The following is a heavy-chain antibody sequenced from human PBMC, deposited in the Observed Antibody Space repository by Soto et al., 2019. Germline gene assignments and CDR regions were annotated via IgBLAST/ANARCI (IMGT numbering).Heavy chain of an antibody. CDR2: IYISGST. CDR1: GGSIDNYY. V-gene: IGHV4-4*07. Sequence: SEXLSLTCTVSGGSIDNYYWSWIRQPAGKGLEWIGRIYISGSTNYNPSLKSRVAMSVDTSKNQFSLKLSSVPAADTAVYYCARGLRRGVIVWFDPWGQGTLVTVSS. CDR3: ARGLRRGVIVWFDP. D-gene: IGHD3-10*01. J-gene: IGHJ5*02.